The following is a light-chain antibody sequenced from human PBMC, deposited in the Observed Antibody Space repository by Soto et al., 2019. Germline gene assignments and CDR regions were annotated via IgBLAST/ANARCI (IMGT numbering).Light chain of an antibody. V-gene: IGKV3-15*01. CDR2: DVY. J-gene: IGKJ1*01. CDR1: QSVSTN. Sequence: EIVMTQSPATLSVSPGGRATLSCRVSQSVSTNLAWYQQKPGQAPRLLIYDVYTRATGIPARFSGSGSGIEFTLTISSLQSEDFAVYYCQQYNNWPPWTFGQGTKVEIK. CDR3: QQYNNWPPWT.